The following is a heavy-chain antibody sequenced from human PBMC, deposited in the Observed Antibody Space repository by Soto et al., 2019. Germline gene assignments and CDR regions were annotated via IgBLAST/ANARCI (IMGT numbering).Heavy chain of an antibody. Sequence: SQTLLLTCAISVDSVSSNSAAWNWIRQSPSRGLEWLGRTYYRSKWYNDYAVSVKSRITINPDTSKNQFSLQLNSVTPEDTAVYYCATSYSYGYGGNWFDPWGQGTLVTVSS. CDR1: VDSVSSNSAA. CDR2: TYYRSKWYN. V-gene: IGHV6-1*01. D-gene: IGHD5-18*01. J-gene: IGHJ5*02. CDR3: ATSYSYGYGGNWFDP.